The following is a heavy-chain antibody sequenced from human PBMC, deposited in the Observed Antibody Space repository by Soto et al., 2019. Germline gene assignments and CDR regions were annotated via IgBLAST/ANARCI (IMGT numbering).Heavy chain of an antibody. J-gene: IGHJ6*03. V-gene: IGHV3-33*01. CDR1: GFTFSSYG. CDR2: IWYDGSNK. Sequence: GGSLRLSCAASGFTFSSYGMHWVRQAPGKGLEWVAVIWYDGSNKYYADSVKGRFTISRDNSKNTLYLQMNSLRAEDTAVYYCARDGDYGDPTVLYYYYYYMDVWGKGTTVTVSS. CDR3: ARDGDYGDPTVLYYYYYYMDV. D-gene: IGHD4-17*01.